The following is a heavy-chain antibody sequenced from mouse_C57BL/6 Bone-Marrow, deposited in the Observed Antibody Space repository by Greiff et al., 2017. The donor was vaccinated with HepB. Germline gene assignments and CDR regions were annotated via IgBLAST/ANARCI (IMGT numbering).Heavy chain of an antibody. CDR3: ATIYYDFSFAY. Sequence: QVQLQQCGAELAKPGASVKLSCKASGYTFTSYWMHWVKQRPGQGLEWIGYINPSSGYTKYNQKFKDKATLTADKSSSTAYMQLSSLTYEDSAVYYCATIYYDFSFAYWGQGTLVTVSA. D-gene: IGHD2-4*01. CDR1: GYTFTSYW. J-gene: IGHJ3*01. V-gene: IGHV1-7*01. CDR2: INPSSGYT.